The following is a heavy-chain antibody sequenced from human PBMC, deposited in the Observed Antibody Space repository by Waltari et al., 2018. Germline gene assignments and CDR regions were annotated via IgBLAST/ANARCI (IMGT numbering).Heavy chain of an antibody. Sequence: EVQLLESAGGLVQPGGALRLSCAASGFSFMGYAMSWLRQAPGEGLEWVASISGSGATPFYADSVKGRFTIVRDNSRDTVYLQMNSLTVDDSAVYYCAKGSRGYTNYFFDYWGQGALVTVSS. V-gene: IGHV3-23*01. CDR1: GFSFMGYA. D-gene: IGHD3-16*02. CDR3: AKGSRGYTNYFFDY. J-gene: IGHJ4*02. CDR2: ISGSGATP.